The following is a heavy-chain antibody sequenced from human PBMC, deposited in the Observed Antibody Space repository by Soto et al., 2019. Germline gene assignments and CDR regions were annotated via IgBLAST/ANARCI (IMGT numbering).Heavy chain of an antibody. Sequence: GGSLRLSCAASGFTFSSYSMNWVRQAPGKGLEWVSSISSSSSYIYYADSVKGRFTISRDNAKNSLYLQMNSLRAEDTAVYYCATYSSSWDAFDIWGQGTMVTVSS. CDR2: ISSSSSYI. CDR1: GFTFSSYS. V-gene: IGHV3-21*01. J-gene: IGHJ3*02. CDR3: ATYSSSWDAFDI. D-gene: IGHD6-13*01.